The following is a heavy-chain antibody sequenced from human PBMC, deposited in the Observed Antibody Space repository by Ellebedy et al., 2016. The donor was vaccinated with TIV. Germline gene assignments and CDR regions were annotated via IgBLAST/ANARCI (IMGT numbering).Heavy chain of an antibody. D-gene: IGHD2-2*02. J-gene: IGHJ4*01. CDR1: GFSFSTNA. CDR3: VTCLLMSIPY. CDR2: INSNGDTT. Sequence: PGGSLRLSCSASGFSFSTNAMHWVRQAPGKGLTYVSAINSNGDTTDYADSVQGRFTISRDNSKNTVYLQMSVLTTEDTAVYYCVTCLLMSIPYWGQGTLVTVSS. V-gene: IGHV3-64D*09.